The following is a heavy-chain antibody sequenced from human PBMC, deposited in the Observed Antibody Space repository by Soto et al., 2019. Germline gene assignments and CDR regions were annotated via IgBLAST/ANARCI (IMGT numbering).Heavy chain of an antibody. Sequence: PGGSLRLSCAASGFTFSSYAMSWVRQAPGKGLEWVSAISGSGGSANYADSVKGRFTISRDNSKNTLHLQMNSLRAEDTAVYYCVRAPEQRPNDVWGQGSLVTVSS. J-gene: IGHJ4*02. D-gene: IGHD6-19*01. V-gene: IGHV3-23*01. CDR1: GFTFSSYA. CDR2: ISGSGGSA. CDR3: VRAPEQRPNDV.